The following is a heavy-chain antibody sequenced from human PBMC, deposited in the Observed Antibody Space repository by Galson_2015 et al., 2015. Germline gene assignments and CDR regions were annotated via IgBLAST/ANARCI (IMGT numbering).Heavy chain of an antibody. CDR1: GGSISSSSYY. CDR2: IYLSGTT. D-gene: IGHD3-16*01. J-gene: IGHJ4*02. V-gene: IGHV4-61*02. Sequence: PLSLTCTVPGGSISSSSYYWSWIRQPAGTGLEWIGRIYLSGTTNYNPSLKSRVTMSVDTSKNQFSLNLSSVTAADTAVYYCAANNVFTFGGVTRFDFWSQGSLVTVSS. CDR3: AANNVFTFGGVTRFDF.